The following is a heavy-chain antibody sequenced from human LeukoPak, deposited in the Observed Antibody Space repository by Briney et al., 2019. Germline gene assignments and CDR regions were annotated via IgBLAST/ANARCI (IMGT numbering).Heavy chain of an antibody. CDR2: IYYSGST. CDR1: GGSISSYY. CDR3: ARSMVRGSPPGWYFDL. Sequence: PSETLSLTCTVSGGSISSYYWSWIRQPPGKGLEWIGYIYYSGSTNYNPSLKSRVTISVDTSKNQFSLKLSSVTAADTAVYYCARSMVRGSPPGWYFDLWGRGTLVTVSS. V-gene: IGHV4-59*01. J-gene: IGHJ2*01. D-gene: IGHD3-10*01.